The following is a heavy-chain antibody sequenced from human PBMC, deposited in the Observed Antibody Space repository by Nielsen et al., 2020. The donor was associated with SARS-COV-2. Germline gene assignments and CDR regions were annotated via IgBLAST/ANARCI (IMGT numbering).Heavy chain of an antibody. CDR3: ARDRSLSPRYFDY. CDR2: IIPIFGTA. CDR1: GGTFSSYA. J-gene: IGHJ4*02. Sequence: SVKVSCKASGGTFSSYAISWVRQAPGQGLEWMGGIIPIFGTANYAQKFQGRVTITADESTSTAYMELRSLRSDDTTVYYCARDRSLSPRYFDYWGQGTLVTVSS. D-gene: IGHD3-10*01. V-gene: IGHV1-69*13.